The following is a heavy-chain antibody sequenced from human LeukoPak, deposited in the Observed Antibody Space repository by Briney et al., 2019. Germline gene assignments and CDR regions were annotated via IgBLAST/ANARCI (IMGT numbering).Heavy chain of an antibody. CDR2: ISSSSSYI. Sequence: GGSLRLSCAASGFTFSSYSMNWVRQAPGKGLEWVSSISSSSSYIYYADSVKGRFTISRDNAKNSLYLQMNSLRAEDTAVYYCARNRIAVAGTLDYWGQGTLVTVSS. CDR3: ARNRIAVAGTLDY. D-gene: IGHD6-19*01. V-gene: IGHV3-21*01. J-gene: IGHJ4*02. CDR1: GFTFSSYS.